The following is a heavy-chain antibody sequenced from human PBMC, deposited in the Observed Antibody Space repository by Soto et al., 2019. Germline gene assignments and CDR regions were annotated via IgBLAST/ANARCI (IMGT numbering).Heavy chain of an antibody. V-gene: IGHV1-69*12. CDR3: ARRYCISTSGHYYGMDV. J-gene: IGHJ6*02. Sequence: QVQLVQSGAEVKKPGSSVKVSCKASGGTFSTCSISWVRQAPGQGLEWMGGIIPMFGTANYAQKFQGRVTITADESTSTAYMELSSLRSEDTAVYYCARRYCISTSGHYYGMDVWGQGTTVTVSS. CDR2: IIPMFGTA. CDR1: GGTFSTCS. D-gene: IGHD2-2*01.